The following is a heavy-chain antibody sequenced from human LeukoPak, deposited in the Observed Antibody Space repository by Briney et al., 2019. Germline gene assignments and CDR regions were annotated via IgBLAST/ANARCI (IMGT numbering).Heavy chain of an antibody. CDR3: ARVMGGYSIYYYYYYMDV. D-gene: IGHD5-18*01. V-gene: IGHV4-34*01. CDR1: GGSFSGYY. J-gene: IGHJ6*03. CDR2: INHSGST. Sequence: PSETLSLTCAVYGGSFSGYYWSWLRQPPGKGLEWIGEINHSGSTNYNPSLKSRVTISVDTSKNQFSLKLSSVTAADTAVYYCARVMGGYSIYYYYYYMDVWGKGTTVTVSS.